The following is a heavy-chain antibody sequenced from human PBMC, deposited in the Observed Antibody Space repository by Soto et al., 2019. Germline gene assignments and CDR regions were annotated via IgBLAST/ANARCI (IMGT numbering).Heavy chain of an antibody. CDR2: IIPVFQTA. J-gene: IGHJ4*02. CDR1: GGLFSSYP. CDR3: ARGGSGYTWFNEY. V-gene: IGHV1-69*01. D-gene: IGHD3-22*01. Sequence: QEQLVQSGAEVKKPGSSVKVSCKASGGLFSSYPISWVRQVPGQGLEWMGGIIPVFQTAYYTQRVQGRVTITADEPTNTAYTELSSLRSEDTAIYYCARGGSGYTWFNEYWGKGTLVTVSS.